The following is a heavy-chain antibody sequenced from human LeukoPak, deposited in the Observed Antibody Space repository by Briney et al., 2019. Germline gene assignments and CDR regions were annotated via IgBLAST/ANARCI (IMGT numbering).Heavy chain of an antibody. CDR2: IYHSGST. Sequence: SETLSLTCTVSGGSISDYYWSWIRQPPGKGLEWIGHIYHSGSTNYNPSLKSRVTISVDASKNQFSLKLSSVTAADTAVYHCARGKVGAGYYGLDVWGQGTTVTVS. CDR3: ARGKVGAGYYGLDV. J-gene: IGHJ6*02. V-gene: IGHV4-59*01. CDR1: GGSISDYY. D-gene: IGHD1-26*01.